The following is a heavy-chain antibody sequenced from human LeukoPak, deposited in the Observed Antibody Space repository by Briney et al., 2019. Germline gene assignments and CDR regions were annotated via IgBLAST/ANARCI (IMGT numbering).Heavy chain of an antibody. J-gene: IGHJ4*02. CDR1: GYTFTSYY. CDR2: INPSGGST. Sequence: ASVKVSCKAPGYTFTSYYMHWVRQAPGQGLEWMGIINPSGGSTSYAQKFQGRVTMTRDTSTSTVYMELSSLRSEDTAVYYCARDDLATDYYDSSGPPNYWGQGTLVTVSS. CDR3: ARDDLATDYYDSSGPPNY. V-gene: IGHV1-46*01. D-gene: IGHD3-22*01.